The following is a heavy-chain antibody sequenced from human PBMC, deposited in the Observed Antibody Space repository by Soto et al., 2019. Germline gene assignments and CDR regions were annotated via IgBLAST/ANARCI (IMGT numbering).Heavy chain of an antibody. CDR1: GGTFSSYA. CDR3: ARDRGIQENWFDP. Sequence: ASVKVSCKASGGTFSSYAISLVRQAPGQGLEXMGXXIXXFXTXXXAXXXQGRVTITADESTSTAYMELSSLRSEETAVYYCARDRGIQENWFDPWGQGTRVTVSS. CDR2: XIXXFXTX. D-gene: IGHD3-10*01. V-gene: IGHV1-69*13. J-gene: IGHJ5*02.